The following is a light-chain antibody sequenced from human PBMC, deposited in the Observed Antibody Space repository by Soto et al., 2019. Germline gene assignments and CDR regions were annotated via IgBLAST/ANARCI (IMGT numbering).Light chain of an antibody. CDR3: QQHGTAPYT. J-gene: IGKJ2*01. V-gene: IGKV3-20*01. Sequence: EVVLTQSPATLSLSPGERATVSCRASQSVSGGLLVWYKQKPGQAPRLLMSGTSRRATGIPDRFSGSGSGTDFTLTISRLEPEDFAVYYCQQHGTAPYTFGQGTKVEIK. CDR2: GTS. CDR1: QSVSGGL.